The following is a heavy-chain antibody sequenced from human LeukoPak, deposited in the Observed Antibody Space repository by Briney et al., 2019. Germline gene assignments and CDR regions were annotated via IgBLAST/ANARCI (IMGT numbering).Heavy chain of an antibody. J-gene: IGHJ4*02. Sequence: GGSLRLSCAASGFSFSDCAMSWVRQAPGRGLEWVSSISGSAGSTYYADSMKGRFTISRDNPKNTLHLEMNSLRAEDTAIYYCTKGMATIRRHIDSWGQGTLVTVSS. V-gene: IGHV3-23*01. CDR3: TKGMATIRRHIDS. D-gene: IGHD5-24*01. CDR1: GFSFSDCA. CDR2: ISGSAGST.